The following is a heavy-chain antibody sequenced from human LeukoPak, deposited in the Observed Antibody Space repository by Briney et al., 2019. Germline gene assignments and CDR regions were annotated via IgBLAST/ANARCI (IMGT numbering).Heavy chain of an antibody. CDR1: GFTFSSYA. CDR2: ISYDGSNK. V-gene: IGHV3-30*04. J-gene: IGHJ4*02. CDR3: AREPERWLQLIGVGKPVAFDY. D-gene: IGHD5-24*01. Sequence: QPGGSLRLSCAASGFTFSSYAMHWVRQAPGKGLEWVAVISYDGSNKYYADSVKGRFTISRDNSKNTLYLQMNSLRAEDTAVYYCAREPERWLQLIGVGKPVAFDYWGQGTLVTVSS.